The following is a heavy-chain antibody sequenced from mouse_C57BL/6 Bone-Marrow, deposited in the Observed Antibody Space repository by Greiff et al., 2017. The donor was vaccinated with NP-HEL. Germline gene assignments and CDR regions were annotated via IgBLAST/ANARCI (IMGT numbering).Heavy chain of an antibody. CDR2: IDPENGDT. D-gene: IGHD2-4*01. CDR3: TTYDYDS. J-gene: IGHJ2*01. CDR1: GFNIKDDY. Sequence: LQLQQSGAELVRPGASVKLSCTASGFNIKDDYMHWVKQRPEQGLEWIGWIDPENGDTEYASKFQGKATITADTSSNTAYLQLSSLTSEDTAVYYCTTYDYDSWGQGTTLTVSS. V-gene: IGHV14-4*01.